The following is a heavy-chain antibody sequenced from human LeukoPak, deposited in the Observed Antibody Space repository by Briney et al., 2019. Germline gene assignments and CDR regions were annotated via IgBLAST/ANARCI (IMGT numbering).Heavy chain of an antibody. Sequence: PGGSLRLSCAASGFTFSSYAMSWVRQAPGKGLEWVSAISGSGGSTYYADSVKGRFTISRDNSKNTLYLQMNSLRAEDTAVYYCASPTTVDLVPAARYWGQGTLVTVSS. CDR2: ISGSGGST. CDR1: GFTFSSYA. CDR3: ASPTTVDLVPAARY. J-gene: IGHJ4*02. V-gene: IGHV3-23*01. D-gene: IGHD4-17*01.